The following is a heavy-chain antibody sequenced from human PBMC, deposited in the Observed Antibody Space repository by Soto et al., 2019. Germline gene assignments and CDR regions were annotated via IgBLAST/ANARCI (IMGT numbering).Heavy chain of an antibody. CDR2: IWYDGSNQ. Sequence: QVQLVESGGGVVQPGRSLRLSCAASGFTFSSYGMHWVRQAPGKGLEWVAVIWYDGSNQYYADSVKGRFTISRDNSKYPLELQMNSLRAEDTAVYSCARELFQGIAAAGTLGGPWGQGTMVTVYS. CDR1: GFTFSSYG. V-gene: IGHV3-33*01. J-gene: IGHJ5*02. CDR3: ARELFQGIAAAGTLGGP. D-gene: IGHD6-13*01.